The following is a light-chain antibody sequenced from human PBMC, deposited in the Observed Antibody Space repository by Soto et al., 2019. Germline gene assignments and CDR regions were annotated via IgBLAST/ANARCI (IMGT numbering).Light chain of an antibody. Sequence: EIVMTQSPATLSVPPGERATLSCRASQSVSSNLAWYQQKPGQAPRLLIYDASSRASGVPARFSGSGSGTDFTLTINRLEPEDFAVYFCQQYGDMWTFGQGTKVDIK. CDR1: QSVSSN. CDR2: DAS. CDR3: QQYGDMWT. V-gene: IGKV3D-15*01. J-gene: IGKJ1*01.